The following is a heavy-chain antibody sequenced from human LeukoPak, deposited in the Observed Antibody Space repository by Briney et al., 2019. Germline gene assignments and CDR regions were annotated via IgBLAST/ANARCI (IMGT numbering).Heavy chain of an antibody. V-gene: IGHV4-59*01. J-gene: IGHJ3*02. D-gene: IGHD6-19*01. CDR3: ARGRSGWYFNILRVDAFDI. CDR2: IYYSGST. CDR1: GXXXSXXY. Sequence: SETLSXXXXVXGXXXSXXYXXWIRQPPGKGLEWIGYIYYSGSTNYNPSLKSRVTISVDTSKNQFSLKLSSVTAADTAVYYCARGRSGWYFNILRVDAFDIWGQGTMVTVSS.